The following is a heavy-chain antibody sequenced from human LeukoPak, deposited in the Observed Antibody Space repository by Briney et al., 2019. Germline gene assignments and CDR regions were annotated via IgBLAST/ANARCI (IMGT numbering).Heavy chain of an antibody. J-gene: IGHJ3*02. CDR3: AGSHYDFWSGFRNNAFDI. CDR1: GYTFTGYY. CDR2: INPNSGGT. D-gene: IGHD3-3*01. Sequence: ASVKVSCKASGYTFTGYYMHWVRQAPGQGLEWMGWINPNSGGTYYAQKFQGRVTMTRDTSISTAYMELSRLRSDDTAVYYCAGSHYDFWSGFRNNAFDIWGQGTMVTVSS. V-gene: IGHV1-2*02.